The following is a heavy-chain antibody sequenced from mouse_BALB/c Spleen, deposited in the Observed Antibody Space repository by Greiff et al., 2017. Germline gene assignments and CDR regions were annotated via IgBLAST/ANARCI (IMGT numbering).Heavy chain of an antibody. Sequence: VQLQQPGAELVRPGASVKLSCKASGYTFTSYWINWVKQRPGQGLEWIGNIYPSDSYTNYNQKFKDKATLTVDKSSSTAYMQLSSPTSEDSAVYYCTTYYGNYRGYYFDYWGQGTTLTVSS. CDR1: GYTFTSYW. V-gene: IGHV1S126*01. CDR3: TTYYGNYRGYYFDY. D-gene: IGHD2-10*01. CDR2: IYPSDSYT. J-gene: IGHJ2*01.